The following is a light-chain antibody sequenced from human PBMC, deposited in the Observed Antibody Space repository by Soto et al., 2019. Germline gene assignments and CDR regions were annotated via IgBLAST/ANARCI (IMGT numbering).Light chain of an antibody. CDR2: RAS. Sequence: EIVMTQSAATRSVSPGERATLSCRASQSVSSNLAWYQQKPRQAPRLLIYRASTRATSIPARFSCSGSGTEFTVTISSLQSGDFAVYYCQQYKNWAQTFGQGTMVEIK. CDR1: QSVSSN. J-gene: IGKJ1*01. V-gene: IGKV3-15*01. CDR3: QQYKNWAQT.